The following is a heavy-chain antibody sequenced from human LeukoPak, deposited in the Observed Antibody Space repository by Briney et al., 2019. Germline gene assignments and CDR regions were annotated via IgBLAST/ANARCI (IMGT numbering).Heavy chain of an antibody. CDR2: IESKTDGGTT. D-gene: IGHD3-10*01. V-gene: IGHV3-15*04. CDR3: TTYGSGRKFDY. J-gene: IGHJ4*02. Sequence: ETGGSLRLSCAASRFTFSSYSMNWVRQAPGKGLEWVGRIESKTDGGTTDYAAPVKGRFTISRDDSTNTLYLQMNSLKSEDTAVYYCTTYGSGRKFDYWGQGILVTVSS. CDR1: RFTFSSYS.